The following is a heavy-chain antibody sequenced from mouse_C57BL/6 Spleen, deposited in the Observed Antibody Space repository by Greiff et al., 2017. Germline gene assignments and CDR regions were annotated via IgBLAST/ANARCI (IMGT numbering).Heavy chain of an antibody. CDR2: INPNNGGT. D-gene: IGHD3-2*02. Sequence: EVQLQQSGPELVKPGASVKISCKASGYTFTDYYMNWVKQSHGKSLEWIGDINPNNGGTSYNQKFKGKATLTVDKSSSTAYMELRSLTSEDSAVXYCARVQQLRLRSWFAYWGQGTLVTVSA. V-gene: IGHV1-26*01. CDR3: ARVQQLRLRSWFAY. CDR1: GYTFTDYY. J-gene: IGHJ3*01.